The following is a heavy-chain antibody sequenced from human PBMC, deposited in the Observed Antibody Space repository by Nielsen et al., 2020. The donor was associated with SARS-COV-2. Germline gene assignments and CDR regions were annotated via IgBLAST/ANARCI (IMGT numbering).Heavy chain of an antibody. CDR2: IYYSGST. J-gene: IGHJ3*02. CDR3: ARVLRYFDWSPDAFDI. CDR1: GGSISSGGYY. V-gene: IGHV4-30-4*08. D-gene: IGHD3-9*01. Sequence: SETLSLTCTVSGGSISSGGYYWSWIRQHPGKGLEWIGYIYYSGSTYYNPSLKSRVTISVDMSKNQFSLKLSSVTAADTAVYYCARVLRYFDWSPDAFDIWGQGTMVTVSS.